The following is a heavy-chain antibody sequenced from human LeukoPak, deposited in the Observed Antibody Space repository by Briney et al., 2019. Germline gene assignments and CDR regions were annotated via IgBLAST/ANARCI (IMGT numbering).Heavy chain of an antibody. Sequence: PGGSLRLSCAASGFTFSSYGMHWVRQAPGKGLEWVAVIWYDGSNKYYADSVKGRFTISRDNAKNSLYLQMNSLRAEDTAVYYCARTILPNAFDIWGQGTMVTVSS. V-gene: IGHV3-33*03. CDR3: ARTILPNAFDI. D-gene: IGHD2/OR15-2a*01. J-gene: IGHJ3*02. CDR2: IWYDGSNK. CDR1: GFTFSSYG.